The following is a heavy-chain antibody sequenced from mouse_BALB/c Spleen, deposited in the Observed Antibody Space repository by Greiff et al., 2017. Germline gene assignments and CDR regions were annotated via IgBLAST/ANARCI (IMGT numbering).Heavy chain of an antibody. CDR3: ARGTTGMDY. J-gene: IGHJ4*01. V-gene: IGHV5-17*02. Sequence: EVMLVESGGGLVQPGGSRKLSCAASGFTFSSFGMHWVRQAPEKGLEWVAYISSGSSTIYYADTVKGRFTISRDNPKNTLFLQMTSLRSEDTAMYYCARGTTGMDYWGQGTSVTVSS. CDR1: GFTFSSFG. D-gene: IGHD1-1*01. CDR2: ISSGSSTI.